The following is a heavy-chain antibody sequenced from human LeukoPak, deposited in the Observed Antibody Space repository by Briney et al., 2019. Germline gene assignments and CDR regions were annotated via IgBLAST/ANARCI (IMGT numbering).Heavy chain of an antibody. D-gene: IGHD4-17*01. J-gene: IGHJ6*03. V-gene: IGHV1-46*01. Sequence: GASVKVSCKASGYTFTSYYMHWVRQAPGQGLEWMGIINPSGGSTSYAQKFQGRVTMTRDMSTSTVYMELSSLRSEDTAVYYCASVSVTTFLDYYYYYMDVWGKGTTVTISS. CDR1: GYTFTSYY. CDR2: INPSGGST. CDR3: ASVSVTTFLDYYYYYMDV.